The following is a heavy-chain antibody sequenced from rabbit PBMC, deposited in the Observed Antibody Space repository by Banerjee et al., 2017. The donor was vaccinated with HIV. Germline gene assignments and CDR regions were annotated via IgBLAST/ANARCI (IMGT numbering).Heavy chain of an antibody. CDR1: GFTLSSYW. Sequence: QSLEESGGDLVKPGASLTLTCTASGFTLSSYWICWVRQAPGKGLEWIACIYAGSSGSTYYASWAKGRFTISKTSSTTVTLQMTSLTAADTATYFCARDQAYAGYAGYGYALFNLWGPGTLVTVS. CDR2: IYAGSSGST. D-gene: IGHD6-1*01. J-gene: IGHJ4*01. V-gene: IGHV1S40*01. CDR3: ARDQAYAGYAGYGYALFNL.